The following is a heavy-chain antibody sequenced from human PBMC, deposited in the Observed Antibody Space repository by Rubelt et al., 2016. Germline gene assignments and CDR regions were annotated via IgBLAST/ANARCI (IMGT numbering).Heavy chain of an antibody. D-gene: IGHD1-26*01. Sequence: QVQLVQSGAEVKKPGASVKVSCKASGYTFTTYGINWVRQAPGPGLEWMGWISAYNGNTNNEQKLQGRVTKTTDTSTSTAYMELRSVRSDDTAVYYCAREAYSGRYPVIDYWGQGTLVTVSS. J-gene: IGHJ4*02. CDR1: GYTFTTYG. CDR3: AREAYSGRYPVIDY. CDR2: ISAYNGNT. V-gene: IGHV1-18*01.